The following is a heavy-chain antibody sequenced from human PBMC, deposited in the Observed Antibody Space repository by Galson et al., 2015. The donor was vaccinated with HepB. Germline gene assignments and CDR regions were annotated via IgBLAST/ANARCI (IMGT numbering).Heavy chain of an antibody. CDR3: AKEHSSLYGMDV. CDR1: GFTFSSYW. V-gene: IGHV3-74*01. Sequence: SLRLSCAASGFTFSSYWMHWVRQAPGKGLVWVSRINSDGSSTSYADSVKGRFTTSRDNAKNTLYLQMNSLRAEDTAVYYCAKEHSSLYGMDVWGQGTTVTVSS. J-gene: IGHJ6*02. CDR2: INSDGSST. D-gene: IGHD6-19*01.